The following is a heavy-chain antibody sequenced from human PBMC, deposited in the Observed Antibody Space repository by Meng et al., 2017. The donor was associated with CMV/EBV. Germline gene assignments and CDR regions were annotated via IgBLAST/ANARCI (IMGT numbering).Heavy chain of an antibody. J-gene: IGHJ4*02. CDR1: GYTFTGYY. CDR3: ARGVGGTLWHDY. Sequence: ASVKVSCKASGYTFTGYYMHWVRQALGQGLEWMGWINPDSGGTNYAQKFQGRVTMTRDTSISTAYMELSSLRSDDTAVYYCARGVGGTLWHDYWGQGTLVTVSS. V-gene: IGHV1-2*02. CDR2: INPDSGGT. D-gene: IGHD1-26*01.